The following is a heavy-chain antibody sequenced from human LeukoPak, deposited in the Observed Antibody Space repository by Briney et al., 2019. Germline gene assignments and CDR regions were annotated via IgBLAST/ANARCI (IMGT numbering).Heavy chain of an antibody. J-gene: IGHJ4*02. V-gene: IGHV7-4-1*02. CDR3: ARSSWIQPSSYF. Sequence: ASVKVSCKASGYSFTTFAMNWVGQSPGQGLEWMGWIKTNIGNATYAQDFTGRFVFSLDTSVTTTFLEFSSIESEETAIYYSARSSWIQPSSYFWGQGSLVTVSS. CDR1: GYSFTTFA. D-gene: IGHD5-18*01. CDR2: IKTNIGNA.